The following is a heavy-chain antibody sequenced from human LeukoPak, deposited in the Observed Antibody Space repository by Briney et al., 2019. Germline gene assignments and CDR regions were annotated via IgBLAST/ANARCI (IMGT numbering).Heavy chain of an antibody. D-gene: IGHD6-19*01. CDR3: AREWGLRLAVNPKGMDV. V-gene: IGHV1-46*01. Sequence: ASVKVSCKASGYTFTSYYMYWVRQAPGQGLEWMGIIDPSGGSISYAQKFQGRVTMTRDTSTSTVYMELSSLRSEDTAVYYCAREWGLRLAVNPKGMDVWGQGTTVIVSS. CDR2: IDPSGGSI. CDR1: GYTFTSYY. J-gene: IGHJ6*02.